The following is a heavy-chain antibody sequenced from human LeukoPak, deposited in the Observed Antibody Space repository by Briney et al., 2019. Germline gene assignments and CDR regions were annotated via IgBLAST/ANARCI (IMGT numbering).Heavy chain of an antibody. Sequence: GGSLRLSCAASGFTVSQNYMSWVRQAPGRGLEWVSLIYADGATHYADSVKGRFTISRDNSKNTLYLQMNSLRAEDTAVYYCAKMGAGGDNINDAFDIWGQGTMVTVSS. CDR1: GFTVSQNY. CDR3: AKMGAGGDNINDAFDI. V-gene: IGHV3-53*01. CDR2: IYADGAT. J-gene: IGHJ3*02. D-gene: IGHD3-10*01.